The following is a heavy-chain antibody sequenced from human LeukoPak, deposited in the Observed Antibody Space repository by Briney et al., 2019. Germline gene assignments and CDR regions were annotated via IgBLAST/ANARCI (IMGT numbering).Heavy chain of an antibody. D-gene: IGHD6-13*01. V-gene: IGHV5-10-1*01. CDR3: ARLAAYSSSWGDFDY. Sequence: GESLKISCKGSGYSFTSYWISWVRQMPGKGLEWMGRIDPSDSYTNYSPSFQGHVTISADKSISTAYLQWSSLKASDTAMYYCARLAAYSSSWGDFDYWGQGTLVTVPS. CDR2: IDPSDSYT. CDR1: GYSFTSYW. J-gene: IGHJ4*02.